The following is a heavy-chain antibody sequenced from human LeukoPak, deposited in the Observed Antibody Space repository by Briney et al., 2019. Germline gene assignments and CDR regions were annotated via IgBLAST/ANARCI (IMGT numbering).Heavy chain of an antibody. V-gene: IGHV4-38-2*02. J-gene: IGHJ4*02. Sequence: PSETLSLTCTVSGYSISSGYYWGWIRQPPRKGLEWIGSIYHSGSTYYNPSLKSRVTISVDTSKNQFSLKLSSVTAADTAVYYCARIITMVRGAFDYWGQGTLVTVSS. CDR3: ARIITMVRGAFDY. CDR2: IYHSGST. CDR1: GYSISSGYY. D-gene: IGHD3-10*01.